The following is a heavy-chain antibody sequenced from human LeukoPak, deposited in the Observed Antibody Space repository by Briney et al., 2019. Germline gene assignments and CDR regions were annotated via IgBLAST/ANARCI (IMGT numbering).Heavy chain of an antibody. V-gene: IGHV3-23*01. CDR2: ISGSGGST. CDR3: AKYRHWNGGYDY. CDR1: GFTFNSYA. J-gene: IGHJ4*02. Sequence: GGSLRLSCAAPGFTFNSYAMSWVRQAPGKGLEWVSAISGSGGSTYYADSVKGRFTISRDNSKNTLYLQMNSLRAEDTAVYYCAKYRHWNGGYDYWGQGTLATVSS. D-gene: IGHD1-1*01.